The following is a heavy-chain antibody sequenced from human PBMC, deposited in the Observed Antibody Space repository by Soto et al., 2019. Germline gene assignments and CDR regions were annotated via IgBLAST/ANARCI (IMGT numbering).Heavy chain of an antibody. J-gene: IGHJ6*03. CDR2: IKSKTDGGTT. V-gene: IGHV3-15*01. Sequence: EVQLVESGGGLVKPGGSLRLSCAASGFTFSNAWMSWVRQAPGKGLEWVGRIKSKTDGGTTDYAAPVKGRFTISRDDSKNTLYLQMNSLKTEDTAVYYCTTGPGLGDYFYYYYYYMDVWGKGTTVTVSS. CDR3: TTGPGLGDYFYYYYYYMDV. D-gene: IGHD4-17*01. CDR1: GFTFSNAW.